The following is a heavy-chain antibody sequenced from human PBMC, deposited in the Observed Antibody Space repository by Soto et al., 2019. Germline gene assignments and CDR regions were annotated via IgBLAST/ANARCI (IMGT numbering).Heavy chain of an antibody. CDR2: ISAYNGNT. J-gene: IGHJ5*02. Sequence: ASVKVSCKASGYTFTSYGISWVRQAPGQGLEWMGWISAYNGNTNYAQKLQGRVTMTTDTSTSTAYMELRSLRSDDTAVYYCASWKKACSSTSYYNDWGDPWGQVTLVTGCS. D-gene: IGHD2-2*02. CDR1: GYTFTSYG. CDR3: ASWKKACSSTSYYNDWGDP. V-gene: IGHV1-18*01.